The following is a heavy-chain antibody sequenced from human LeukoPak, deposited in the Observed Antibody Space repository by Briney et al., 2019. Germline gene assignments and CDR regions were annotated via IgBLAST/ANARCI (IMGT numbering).Heavy chain of an antibody. D-gene: IGHD3-9*01. Sequence: GASVKVSCKTSGYTFTSYGFSWVRQAPGQGLEWMGWISPYNGDTAYAQNLQDRVTMTTDTSTNTAYMELRGLRSDDTAVYFCARDRQQRHFDWPLGYWGQGTLVTVSS. V-gene: IGHV1-18*01. J-gene: IGHJ4*02. CDR3: ARDRQQRHFDWPLGY. CDR2: ISPYNGDT. CDR1: GYTFTSYG.